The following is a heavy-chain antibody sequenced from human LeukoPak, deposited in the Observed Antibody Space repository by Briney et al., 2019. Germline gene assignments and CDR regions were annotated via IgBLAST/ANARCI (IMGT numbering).Heavy chain of an antibody. V-gene: IGHV1-3*04. J-gene: IGHJ6*02. CDR1: GYTFANYA. Sequence: ASVTVSCKASGYTFANYAMHWVRQAPGQILEWMGWINSANGNTKYSQKFQGRVTITRDTSASTAYMELSSLRSEDTAVYYCARDGRFIVADYYYGMDVWGQGTTVTVSS. CDR3: ARDGRFIVADYYYGMDV. CDR2: INSANGNT. D-gene: IGHD1-26*01.